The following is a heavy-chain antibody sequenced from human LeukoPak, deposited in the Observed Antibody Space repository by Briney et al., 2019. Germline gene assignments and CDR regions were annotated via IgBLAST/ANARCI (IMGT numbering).Heavy chain of an antibody. D-gene: IGHD3-3*01. V-gene: IGHV4-59*01. CDR2: IYYSGST. CDR1: DGSISSYY. Sequence: SETLSLTCTVSDGSISSYYWTWIWQPPGKGLEWIGYIYYSGSTNYNPSLQSRVSISVDTSKNQFSLKLSSVTAADTAVYYCARSTHDFWSGYYGYWGQGTLVTVSS. J-gene: IGHJ4*02. CDR3: ARSTHDFWSGYYGY.